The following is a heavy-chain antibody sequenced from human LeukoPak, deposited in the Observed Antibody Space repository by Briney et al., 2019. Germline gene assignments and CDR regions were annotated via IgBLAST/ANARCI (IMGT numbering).Heavy chain of an antibody. Sequence: KPSETLSLTCAVYGGSFSGYYWSWIRQPPGKGLEWIGEINHSGSTNYNPSLKSRVTISVDTSKNQFSLKLSSVTAADTAVYYCARGRRNRTTVVTPNFRYYYMDVWRKGTTVTVSS. V-gene: IGHV4-34*01. J-gene: IGHJ6*03. CDR2: INHSGST. CDR1: GGSFSGYY. D-gene: IGHD4-23*01. CDR3: ARGRRNRTTVVTPNFRYYYMDV.